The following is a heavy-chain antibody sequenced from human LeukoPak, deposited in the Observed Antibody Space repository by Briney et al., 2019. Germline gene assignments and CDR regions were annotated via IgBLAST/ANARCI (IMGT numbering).Heavy chain of an antibody. CDR3: ARGWAAHYFDY. J-gene: IGHJ4*02. V-gene: IGHV3-48*04. Sequence: GGSLRLSCAASGFSFSTYGFNWVRQAPGKGLEWVSYISSSSALYYADSVKGRFTISRDNAKNSLYLQMNSLRAEDTAVYYCARGWAAHYFDYWGQGILVTISS. D-gene: IGHD3-16*01. CDR2: ISSSSAL. CDR1: GFSFSTYG.